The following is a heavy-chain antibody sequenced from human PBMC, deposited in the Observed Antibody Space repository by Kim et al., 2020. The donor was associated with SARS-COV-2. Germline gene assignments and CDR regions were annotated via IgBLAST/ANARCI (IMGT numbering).Heavy chain of an antibody. J-gene: IGHJ6*02. Sequence: SETLSLTCAVYGGSFSGYYWSWIRQPPGKGLEWIGEINHSGSTNYNPSLKSRVTISVDTSKNQFSLKLSSVTAADTAVYYCARGRFSGYSGYDLSPFYYYYGMDVWGQGTTVTVSS. V-gene: IGHV4-34*01. CDR2: INHSGST. D-gene: IGHD5-12*01. CDR1: GGSFSGYY. CDR3: ARGRFSGYSGYDLSPFYYYYGMDV.